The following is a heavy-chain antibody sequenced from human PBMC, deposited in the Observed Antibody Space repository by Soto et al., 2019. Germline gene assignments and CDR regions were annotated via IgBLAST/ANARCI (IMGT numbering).Heavy chain of an antibody. CDR1: GGTFSSYT. CDR2: IIPILGIA. Sequence: SVKVSCKASGGTFSSYTISWVRQAPGQGLEWMGRIIPILGIANYAQKFQGRVTITADKSTSTAYMELSSLRSEDTAVYYCARKGVSDGGIRWLQHKGSHDAPDAFDIWGQGTMVTVSS. J-gene: IGHJ3*02. CDR3: ARKGVSDGGIRWLQHKGSHDAPDAFDI. V-gene: IGHV1-69*02. D-gene: IGHD5-12*01.